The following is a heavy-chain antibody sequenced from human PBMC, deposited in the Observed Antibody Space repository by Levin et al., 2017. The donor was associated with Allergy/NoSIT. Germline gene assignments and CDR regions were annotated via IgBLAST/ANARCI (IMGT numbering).Heavy chain of an antibody. CDR3: ARRGVRGTYQFDN. J-gene: IGHJ4*02. D-gene: IGHD3-10*01. Sequence: SQTLSLTCTVSGDSMSSSSYYWGWIRQPPGKGLEWIGTFSHGGSPYYNPSLKSRITISVDTSKNQFSLKLSSVTVADTAVYYCARRGVRGTYQFDNWGQGALVTVSS. CDR1: GDSMSSSSYY. V-gene: IGHV4-39*01. CDR2: FSHGGSP.